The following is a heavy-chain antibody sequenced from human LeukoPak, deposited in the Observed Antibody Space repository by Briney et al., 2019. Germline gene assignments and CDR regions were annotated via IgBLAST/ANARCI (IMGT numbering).Heavy chain of an antibody. Sequence: ASVKVSCKASGYTFTSYGISWVRQAPGQGLEWMGWISAYNGNTNYAQKLQGRVTMTTDTSTSTAYMELSSLRSEDTAVYYCATKQTYYYGSPRGNWFDPWGQGTLVTVSS. CDR3: ATKQTYYYGSPRGNWFDP. D-gene: IGHD3-10*01. CDR1: GYTFTSYG. CDR2: ISAYNGNT. J-gene: IGHJ5*02. V-gene: IGHV1-18*01.